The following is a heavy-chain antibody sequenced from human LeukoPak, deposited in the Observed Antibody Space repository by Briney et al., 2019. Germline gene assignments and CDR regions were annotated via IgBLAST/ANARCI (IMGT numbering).Heavy chain of an antibody. D-gene: IGHD3-22*01. Sequence: GGSLRLSCAASGFTFSSYWMSWVRQAPGKGLEWVANIKHDGSEKYYVDSVKGRFTISRDNAKNSLYLQMNSLRAEDTAVYYCASVGKAIVAERFDPWGQGTLVTVSS. J-gene: IGHJ5*02. CDR1: GFTFSSYW. CDR3: ASVGKAIVAERFDP. CDR2: IKHDGSEK. V-gene: IGHV3-7*01.